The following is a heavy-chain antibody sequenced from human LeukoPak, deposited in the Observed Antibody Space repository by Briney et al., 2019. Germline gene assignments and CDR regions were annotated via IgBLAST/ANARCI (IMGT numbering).Heavy chain of an antibody. D-gene: IGHD3-22*01. CDR2: IRSKANSYAT. Sequence: GGSLRLSCAASGFTFSGSAMHWVRQASGKGLEWVGRIRSKANSYATAYAASVKGRFTISRDDSKNTAYLQMNSLKTEDTAVYYCTRPHGQYEKDYYDNSGYYHGTDYWGQGTLVTVSS. V-gene: IGHV3-73*01. CDR3: TRPHGQYEKDYYDNSGYYHGTDY. CDR1: GFTFSGSA. J-gene: IGHJ4*02.